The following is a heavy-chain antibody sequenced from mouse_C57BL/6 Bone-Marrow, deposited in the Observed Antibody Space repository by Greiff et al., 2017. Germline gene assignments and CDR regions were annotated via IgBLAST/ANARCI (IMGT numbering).Heavy chain of an antibody. CDR1: GYSITSDY. D-gene: IGHD4-1*01. CDR2: ISHSGST. J-gene: IGHJ4*01. CDR3: AREDWDYAMDY. V-gene: IGHV3-8*01. Sequence: VHVKQSGPGLAKPSPTLTLTCSATGYSITSDYWNWIRKFPGNKLEYMGYISHSGSTYYNPSPNSRNSISRDTSKNQYCLQLNSVTTEYTATNYGAREDWDYAMDYWGQGTSVTVSS.